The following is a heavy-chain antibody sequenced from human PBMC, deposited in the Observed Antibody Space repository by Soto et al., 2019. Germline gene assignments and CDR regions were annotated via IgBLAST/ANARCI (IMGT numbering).Heavy chain of an antibody. CDR1: DTTHW. Sequence: PGESLKISCKASDTTHWIGWVRQKPGKGLEWMGIIYLGDSDTKYSPSFQGQVTISVDKSISTAYLHWSSLKASDTATYYCARLVNYYFGMDVRGLGTTVTVSS. V-gene: IGHV5-51*01. CDR3: ARLVNYYFGMDV. J-gene: IGHJ6*02. CDR2: IYLGDSDT.